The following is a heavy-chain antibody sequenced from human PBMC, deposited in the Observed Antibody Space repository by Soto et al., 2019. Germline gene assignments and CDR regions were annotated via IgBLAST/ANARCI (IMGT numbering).Heavy chain of an antibody. J-gene: IGHJ4*02. Sequence: EVKLVESGGGLDKPGGSLRLSCAASGFTFSSYSMNWVRQAPGKGLEWVSSISSSSSYIYYADSVKGRFTISRDNAKNSLYLQMNSLRAEDTAVYYCACGGWGSSSYFDYWGQGTLVTVSS. CDR3: ACGGWGSSSYFDY. V-gene: IGHV3-21*01. D-gene: IGHD6-6*01. CDR2: ISSSSSYI. CDR1: GFTFSSYS.